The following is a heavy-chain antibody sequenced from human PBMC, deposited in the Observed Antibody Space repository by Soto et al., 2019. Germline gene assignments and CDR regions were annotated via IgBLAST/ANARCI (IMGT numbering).Heavy chain of an antibody. Sequence: AASVKVSCKASGYTFTSYAMHWVRQAPGQRLEWMGWINAGNGNTKYSQKFQGRVTITRDTSASTAYMELSSLRSEDTAVYYCARLGDIAAAGNYYYGMDVWGQGTTVTVSS. CDR2: INAGNGNT. J-gene: IGHJ6*02. D-gene: IGHD6-13*01. V-gene: IGHV1-3*01. CDR3: ARLGDIAAAGNYYYGMDV. CDR1: GYTFTSYA.